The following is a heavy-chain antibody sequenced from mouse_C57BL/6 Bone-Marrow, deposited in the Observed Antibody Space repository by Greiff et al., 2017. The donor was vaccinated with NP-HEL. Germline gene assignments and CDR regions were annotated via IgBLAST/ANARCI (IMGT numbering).Heavy chain of an antibody. D-gene: IGHD2-4*01. J-gene: IGHJ3*01. CDR2: ISSGGSYT. Sequence: EVKVVESGGDLVNPGGSLKLSCAASGFTFSSYVMSWVRQTPDKRLEWVATISSGGSYTYYPDSVKGRFTISRDNAKNTLYLQMSSLKSEDTAMYYCASPYDYDVAWFAYWGQGTLVTVSA. CDR3: ASPYDYDVAWFAY. CDR1: GFTFSSYV. V-gene: IGHV5-6*01.